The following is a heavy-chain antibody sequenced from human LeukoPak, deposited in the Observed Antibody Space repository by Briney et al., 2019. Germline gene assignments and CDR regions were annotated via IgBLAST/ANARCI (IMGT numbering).Heavy chain of an antibody. CDR1: GGSISGTTSY. V-gene: IGHV4-39*01. Sequence: SETLSLTCTVSGGSISGTTSYWGWIRQPPGKGLQWIGSIYYSGNTYYNPSLKSRVTISVDTSKNQFSLTLNSVTAADTAVYYCASLYRPTISVAGADFWGQGALVTVSS. CDR3: ASLYRPTISVAGADF. D-gene: IGHD6-19*01. CDR2: IYYSGNT. J-gene: IGHJ4*02.